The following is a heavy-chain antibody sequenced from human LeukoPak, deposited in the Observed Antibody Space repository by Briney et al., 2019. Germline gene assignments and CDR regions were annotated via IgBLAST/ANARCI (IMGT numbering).Heavy chain of an antibody. CDR3: ARARLDDYYDSSGYSDY. Sequence: GGSLRLSCAASGFTFSSYSMNWVRQAPGKGLEWVSYISSSSSTIYYADSVKGRFTISRDNAKNSLYLQMNSLRDEDTAVYYCARARLDDYYDSSGYSDYWGQGTLVTVSS. V-gene: IGHV3-48*02. CDR2: ISSSSSTI. D-gene: IGHD3-22*01. J-gene: IGHJ4*02. CDR1: GFTFSSYS.